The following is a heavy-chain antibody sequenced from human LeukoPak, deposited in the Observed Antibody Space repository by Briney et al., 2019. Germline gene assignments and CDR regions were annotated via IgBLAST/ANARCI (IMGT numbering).Heavy chain of an antibody. V-gene: IGHV3-21*01. CDR3: AREKDRRLLLNAFDI. J-gene: IGHJ3*02. Sequence: GGSLRLSCAASGLTFSSYSMNWVRQAPGKGLEWVSSISSSSSYIYYADSVKGRFTISRDNAKNSLYLQMNSLRAEDTAVYYCAREKDRRLLLNAFDIWGQGTMVTISS. CDR1: GLTFSSYS. CDR2: ISSSSSYI. D-gene: IGHD1-14*01.